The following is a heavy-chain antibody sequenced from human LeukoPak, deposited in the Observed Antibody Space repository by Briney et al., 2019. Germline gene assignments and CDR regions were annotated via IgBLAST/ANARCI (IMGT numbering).Heavy chain of an antibody. CDR2: IYYSGST. CDR3: ARLGGFYGSGSYYNPHFDY. D-gene: IGHD3-10*01. V-gene: IGHV4-39*01. J-gene: IGHJ4*02. Sequence: SETLSLTCTVSGGSISSSSYYWGWIRQPPGKGLEWIGSIYYSGSTYYNPSLKSRVTISVDTSKNQFSLKLRSVTAADTAVYYCARLGGFYGSGSYYNPHFDYWGQGTLVTVSS. CDR1: GGSISSSSYY.